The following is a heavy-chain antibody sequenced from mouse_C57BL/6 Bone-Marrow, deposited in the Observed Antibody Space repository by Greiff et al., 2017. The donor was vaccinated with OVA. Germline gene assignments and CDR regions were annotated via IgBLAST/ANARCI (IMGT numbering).Heavy chain of an antibody. D-gene: IGHD1-1*01. CDR1: GYTFTDYY. V-gene: IGHV1-19*01. Sequence: VQLQQSGPVLVKPGASVKMSCKASGYTFTDYYMNWVKQSHGKSLEWIGVINPYNGGTSYNQKFKGKATLTVDKSSSTAYMALNSLTSEDSAVYYCASGLLRYRYFDVWGTGTTVTVSS. J-gene: IGHJ1*03. CDR2: INPYNGGT. CDR3: ASGLLRYRYFDV.